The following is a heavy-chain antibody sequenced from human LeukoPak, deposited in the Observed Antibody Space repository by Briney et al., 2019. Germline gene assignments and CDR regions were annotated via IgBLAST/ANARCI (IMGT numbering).Heavy chain of an antibody. D-gene: IGHD3-22*01. CDR3: ARVKSYYYDTSDKDAFDI. Sequence: ASVKVSCKASGYTFTSHFMHWVRQAPGQGLEWMGIINPRGGSTSYTQKFQGRVTMTSDTSTNTVYMELSSLRSEDTAVYYCARVKSYYYDTSDKDAFDIWGQGTMVTVSS. J-gene: IGHJ3*02. CDR1: GYTFTSHF. V-gene: IGHV1-46*01. CDR2: INPRGGST.